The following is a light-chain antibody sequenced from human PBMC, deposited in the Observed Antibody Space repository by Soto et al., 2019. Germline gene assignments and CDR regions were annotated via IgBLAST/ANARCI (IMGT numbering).Light chain of an antibody. CDR3: SSYTTSSPL. J-gene: IGLJ2*01. V-gene: IGLV2-14*01. Sequence: QSALTQPASVSGSPGQSITISCTGTSSDVGGYNYVSWYQQHPGKAPKLMIYEVSNRPSGVSNRFSGSKSGNTASLTISGLQGEDEADYYCSSYTTSSPLFGGVTKLTVL. CDR1: SSDVGGYNY. CDR2: EVS.